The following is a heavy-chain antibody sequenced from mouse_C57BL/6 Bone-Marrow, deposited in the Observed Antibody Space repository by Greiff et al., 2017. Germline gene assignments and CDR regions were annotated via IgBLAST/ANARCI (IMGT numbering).Heavy chain of an antibody. D-gene: IGHD2-3*01. CDR1: GYTFTSYG. Sequence: VQRVESGAELARPGASVKLSCKASGYTFTSYGISWVKQRTGQGLEWIGEIYPRSGNTYYNEKFKGKATLTADKSSSTAYMELRSLTSEDSAVYFCARSGWLLRYAMDYWGQGTSVTVSS. CDR2: IYPRSGNT. CDR3: ARSGWLLRYAMDY. J-gene: IGHJ4*01. V-gene: IGHV1-81*01.